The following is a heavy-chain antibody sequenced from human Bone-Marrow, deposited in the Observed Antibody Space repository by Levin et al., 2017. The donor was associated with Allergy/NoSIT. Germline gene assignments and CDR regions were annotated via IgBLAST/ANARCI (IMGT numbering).Heavy chain of an antibody. Sequence: ASVKVSCKTSGYTFTSYYIHWVRQAPGQGLEWVGRINPNTGETDYSQQFQGGVTMTRDTSINTAYMEVSRLTSGDTAVFYCAKAGVVPAPLDVWGQGTTVTVSS. CDR2: INPNTGET. D-gene: IGHD2-2*01. V-gene: IGHV1-2*06. CDR3: AKAGVVPAPLDV. J-gene: IGHJ6*02. CDR1: GYTFTSYY.